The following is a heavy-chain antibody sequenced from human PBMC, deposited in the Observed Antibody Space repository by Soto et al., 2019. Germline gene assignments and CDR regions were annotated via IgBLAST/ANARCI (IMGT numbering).Heavy chain of an antibody. V-gene: IGHV3-23*01. Sequence: GGSLRLSCAASGFTFSSYAMSWVRQAPGKGLEWVSAISGSGGSTYYADSVKGRFTISRDNSKNTLHLQMNSLRAEDTAVYYCAKDLAYSDHRYGMDVWGQGTTVTVSS. CDR2: ISGSGGST. CDR3: AKDLAYSDHRYGMDV. CDR1: GFTFSSYA. J-gene: IGHJ6*02. D-gene: IGHD2-21*01.